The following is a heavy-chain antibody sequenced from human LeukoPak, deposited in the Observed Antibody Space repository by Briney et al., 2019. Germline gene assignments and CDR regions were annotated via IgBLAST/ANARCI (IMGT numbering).Heavy chain of an antibody. J-gene: IGHJ5*01. CDR3: AKDSFSGYEWWVGS. V-gene: IGHV3-23*01. D-gene: IGHD5-12*01. Sequence: GGSLRLSCAASGFTFSTFAMSWVRQAPGKGLQWVAGISGSGGATYYAHSVQGRFSLSRDNSKNILYLQMNSLRVEDTATYYCAKDSFSGYEWWVGSWGQGTLVAVSS. CDR2: ISGSGGAT. CDR1: GFTFSTFA.